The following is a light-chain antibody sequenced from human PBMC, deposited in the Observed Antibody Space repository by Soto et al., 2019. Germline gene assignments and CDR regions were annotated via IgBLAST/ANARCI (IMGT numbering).Light chain of an antibody. CDR2: GNT. Sequence: QSVLTQPPSVSGAPGQRVTISCTGSSSNIGDGYHVHWYQHLPGAAPKLLIYGNTNRPSGVPDRFSGSKSGTSASLVITGVQAEDEADYHCQSYDSRLSGSVFGGGTQLTVL. V-gene: IGLV1-40*01. J-gene: IGLJ2*01. CDR1: SSNIGDGYH. CDR3: QSYDSRLSGSV.